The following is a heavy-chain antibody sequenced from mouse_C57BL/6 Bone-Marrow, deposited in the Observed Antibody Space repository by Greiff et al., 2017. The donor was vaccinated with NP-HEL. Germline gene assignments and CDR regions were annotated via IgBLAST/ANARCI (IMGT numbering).Heavy chain of an antibody. CDR3: TDGAWFAY. CDR1: GFTFSNYW. CDR2: IRLKSDNYAT. Sequence: EVMLVESGGGLVQPGGSMKLSCVASGFTFSNYWMNWVRQSPEKGLEWVAQIRLKSDNYATHYAESVKGRFTISRDDSKSSVYLQMNNLRSEDTGIYYCTDGAWFAYWGQGTLVTVSA. V-gene: IGHV6-3*01. J-gene: IGHJ3*01.